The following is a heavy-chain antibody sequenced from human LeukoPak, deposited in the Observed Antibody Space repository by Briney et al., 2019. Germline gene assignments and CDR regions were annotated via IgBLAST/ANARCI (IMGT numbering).Heavy chain of an antibody. Sequence: ASVKVSCKASGYTFTGYYMHWVRQAPGQGLEWMGMINPSGGNTSYAQKFQGRVTMTRDTSTSTVYMELSSLRSDDTAVYYCARIVDTTMIISYWGQGTLVTVSS. CDR3: ARIVDTTMIISY. V-gene: IGHV1-46*03. D-gene: IGHD5-18*01. J-gene: IGHJ4*02. CDR1: GYTFTGYY. CDR2: INPSGGNT.